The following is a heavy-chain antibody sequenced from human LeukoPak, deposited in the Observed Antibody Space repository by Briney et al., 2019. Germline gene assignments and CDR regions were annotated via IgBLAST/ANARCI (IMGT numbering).Heavy chain of an antibody. V-gene: IGHV3-7*01. CDR3: AKAAGEWFDYGSGSFPFDY. J-gene: IGHJ4*02. CDR1: GITFSSLW. D-gene: IGHD3-10*01. Sequence: PGGSLRLSCAASGITFSSLWMSWFRQAPGKGLEWVADIKHDGSEEHYVASVKGRFTISRDNAKLYLQMNSLKAEDTAVYYCAKAAGEWFDYGSGSFPFDYWGQGTLVTVSS. CDR2: IKHDGSEE.